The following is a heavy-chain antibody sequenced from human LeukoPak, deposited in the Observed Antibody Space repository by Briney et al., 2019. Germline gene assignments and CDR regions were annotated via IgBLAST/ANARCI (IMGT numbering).Heavy chain of an antibody. CDR1: GFTFSSYA. CDR2: ISGSGGST. J-gene: IGHJ4*02. CDR3: AKDWGTEFASGSSYFDS. V-gene: IGHV3-23*01. Sequence: PGGSLRLSCAASGFTFSSYAMSWVRQAPGKGLEWVSAISGSGGSTYYADSVKGRFTISRDNSKNTLYLQMNSLRAEDTAVYYCAKDWGTEFASGSSYFDSWGQGILVTVSS. D-gene: IGHD3-10*01.